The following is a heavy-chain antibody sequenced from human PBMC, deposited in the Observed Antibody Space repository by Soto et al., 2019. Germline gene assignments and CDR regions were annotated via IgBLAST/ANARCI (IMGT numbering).Heavy chain of an antibody. D-gene: IGHD6-19*01. Sequence: QVQLQQSGPGLVKPSQTLSLTCAISGDSVSSNSAAWNWIRQSPSRGLEWLGRTYYRSKWYNDYALSVKGRITINPDTSKHHFSLQLKSVTPEDTALYDCARLAPGGSGGGGDYWGQGTLVTVSS. CDR3: ARLAPGGSGGGGDY. V-gene: IGHV6-1*01. CDR1: GDSVSSNSAA. J-gene: IGHJ4*02. CDR2: TYYRSKWYN.